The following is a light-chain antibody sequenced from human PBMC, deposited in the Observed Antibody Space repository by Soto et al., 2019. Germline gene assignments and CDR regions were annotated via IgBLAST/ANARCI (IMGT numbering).Light chain of an antibody. CDR3: SSYAGPITFYV. CDR2: EVN. Sequence: QSALTQPPSASGSPGQSVTISCTGTSSDIGGYNSVSWYQQHPGKAPRLMIYEVNKRPAGVSKRFSGSRSGDTASLTISGLQAEDEADYYCSSYAGPITFYVFGTGTKVTVL. J-gene: IGLJ1*01. CDR1: SSDIGGYNS. V-gene: IGLV2-8*01.